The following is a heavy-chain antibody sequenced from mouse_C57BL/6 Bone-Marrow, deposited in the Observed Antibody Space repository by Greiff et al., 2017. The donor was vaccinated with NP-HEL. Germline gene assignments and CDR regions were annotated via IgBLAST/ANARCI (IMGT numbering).Heavy chain of an antibody. CDR2: ISSGGSYT. Sequence: EVHLVESGGDLVKPGGSLKLSCAASGFTFSSYGMSWVRQTPDKRLEWVATISSGGSYTYYHDSVKGRFTISRDNAKNTIYLQMSSLTSEDTAMYYCARHRTTVVATYYAMDYWGQGTSVTVSS. V-gene: IGHV5-6*01. CDR1: GFTFSSYG. CDR3: ARHRTTVVATYYAMDY. D-gene: IGHD1-1*01. J-gene: IGHJ4*01.